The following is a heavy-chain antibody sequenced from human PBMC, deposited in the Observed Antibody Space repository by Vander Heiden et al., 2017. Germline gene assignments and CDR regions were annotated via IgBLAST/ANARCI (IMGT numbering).Heavy chain of an antibody. CDR3: ARHYDYVWGSYYYYGMDV. Sequence: QLQLQESGPGLVKPSETLSLTCTVSGGSISSSSYHWGWIRQRPGKGLEWIGSIYYSGSTYYNPSLKSRVTISVDTSKNQFSLKLSSVTAADTAVYYCARHYDYVWGSYYYYGMDVWGQGTTVTVSS. CDR2: IYYSGST. CDR1: GGSISSSSYH. D-gene: IGHD3-16*01. V-gene: IGHV4-39*01. J-gene: IGHJ6*02.